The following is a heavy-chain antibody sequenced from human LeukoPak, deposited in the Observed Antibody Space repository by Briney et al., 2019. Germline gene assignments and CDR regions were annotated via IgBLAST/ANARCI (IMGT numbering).Heavy chain of an antibody. Sequence: GGSLRLSCAASGFTFSSYGMSWVRQAPGKGLEWVSAINTSGGSTYYADSVKGRFNISRDNSKNTLYLQMNSLRAEDTAVYYCARDLQQLDLGRFYYYYYMDVWGKGTTVTISS. CDR1: GFTFSSYG. V-gene: IGHV3-23*01. CDR3: ARDLQQLDLGRFYYYYYMDV. J-gene: IGHJ6*03. D-gene: IGHD6-13*01. CDR2: INTSGGST.